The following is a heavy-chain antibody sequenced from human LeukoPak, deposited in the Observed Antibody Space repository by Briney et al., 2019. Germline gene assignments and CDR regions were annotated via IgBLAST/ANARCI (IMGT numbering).Heavy chain of an antibody. V-gene: IGHV3-23*01. CDR3: AKDGYDFWSGYYSHTPFDY. Sequence: GGSLRLSCVASGFTFSSYAMSWVRQAPGKGLEWVSAISYSGGSTYYADSVQGRFTISRDNSKNTLYLQMNSLRAEDTAVYYCAKDGYDFWSGYYSHTPFDYWGQGTLVTVSS. CDR2: ISYSGGST. J-gene: IGHJ4*02. D-gene: IGHD3-3*01. CDR1: GFTFSSYA.